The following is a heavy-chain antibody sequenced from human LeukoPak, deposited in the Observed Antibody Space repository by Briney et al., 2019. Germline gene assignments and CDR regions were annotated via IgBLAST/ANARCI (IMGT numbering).Heavy chain of an antibody. D-gene: IGHD2-21*02. CDR3: ARQGDTGSWYFDY. V-gene: IGHV3-30-3*01. Sequence: TGGSLRLSCAASGFTFSYYAMHWVRQAPGKGLEWVAVISYDGSNKYYADSVKGRFTISRDNSKSTLYLQMDSLIAGDTAVYYCARQGDTGSWYFDYWGQGTLVIVSS. CDR1: GFTFSYYA. J-gene: IGHJ4*02. CDR2: ISYDGSNK.